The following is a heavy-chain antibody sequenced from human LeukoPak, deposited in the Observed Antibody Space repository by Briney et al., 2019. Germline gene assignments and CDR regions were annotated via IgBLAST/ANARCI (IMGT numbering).Heavy chain of an antibody. CDR3: ARDPYKNKDYRNYGAFDI. CDR2: IKYDGREI. CDR1: EFSFSDSW. Sequence: GGSLRLSCAASEFSFSDSWMTWVRKAPGKGLEWVASIKYDGREIQYVDSVKGRFTISRDNAKRSLYREMTSLRVEDTAVFYCARDPYKNKDYRNYGAFDIWAKGQWSPSLQ. J-gene: IGHJ3*02. D-gene: IGHD4-11*01. V-gene: IGHV3-7*01.